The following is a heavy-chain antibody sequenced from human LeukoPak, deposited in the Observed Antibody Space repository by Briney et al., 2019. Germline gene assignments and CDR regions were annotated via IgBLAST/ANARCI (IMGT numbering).Heavy chain of an antibody. J-gene: IGHJ4*02. CDR1: GFTFSSYA. V-gene: IGHV3-30*04. D-gene: IGHD4-11*01. CDR2: ISYDGSNK. CDR3: ASLDYRDDY. Sequence: GGSLGLSCAASGFTFSSYAMHWVRQAPGKGLEWVAVISYDGSNKYYADSVKGRFTISRDNSKNTLYLQMNSLRAEDTAVYYCASLDYRDDYWGQGTLVTVSS.